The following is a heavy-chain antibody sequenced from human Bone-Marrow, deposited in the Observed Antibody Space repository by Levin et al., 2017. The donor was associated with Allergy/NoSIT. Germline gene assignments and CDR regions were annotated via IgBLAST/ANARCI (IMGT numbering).Heavy chain of an antibody. CDR3: ASHQCTSATCSALLFDS. CDR1: GGSINSTNW. D-gene: IGHD2-2*01. V-gene: IGHV4-4*02. CDR2: IYHSGST. Sequence: SETLSLTCAVSGGSINSTNWWSWVRQPPGKGLEWIGEIYHSGSTNYNPSLKSRVTMSVDTSKNQFSLKRNSVTAADTAMYYCASHQCTSATCSALLFDSWGQGTLVTVSS. J-gene: IGHJ4*02.